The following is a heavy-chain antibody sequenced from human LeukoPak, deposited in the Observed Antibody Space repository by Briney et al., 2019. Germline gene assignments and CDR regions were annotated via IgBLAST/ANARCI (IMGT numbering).Heavy chain of an antibody. CDR1: GFTFRSNW. D-gene: IGHD6-13*01. CDR2: INTDGSST. CDR3: ARGGIAHAYYYYYMDV. J-gene: IGHJ6*03. V-gene: IGHV3-74*01. Sequence: GGSLRLSCAASGFTFRSNWMHWVRQAPGKGLVWVSRINTDGSSTTYADSVKGRFTISRDNAKNTLYLQMNSLRAEDTAVYYCARGGIAHAYYYYYMDVWGKGTTVTISS.